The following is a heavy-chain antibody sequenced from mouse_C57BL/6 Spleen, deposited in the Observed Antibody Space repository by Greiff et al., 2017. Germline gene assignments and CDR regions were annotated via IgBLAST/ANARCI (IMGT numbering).Heavy chain of an antibody. D-gene: IGHD1-1*01. Sequence: ESGAELVKPGASVKISCKASGYAFSSYWMNWVKQRPGKGLEWIGQIYPGDGDTNYNGKFKGKATLTADKSSSTAYMQLSSLTSEDSAVYFCARRIYYGNWYFDVWGTGTTVTVSS. V-gene: IGHV1-80*01. CDR3: ARRIYYGNWYFDV. J-gene: IGHJ1*03. CDR1: GYAFSSYW. CDR2: IYPGDGDT.